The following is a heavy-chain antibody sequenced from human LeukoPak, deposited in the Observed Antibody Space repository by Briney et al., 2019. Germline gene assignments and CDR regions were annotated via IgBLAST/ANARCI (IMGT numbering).Heavy chain of an antibody. V-gene: IGHV3-23*01. J-gene: IGHJ4*02. CDR1: GFTFSDYN. Sequence: GGSLRLSCAASGFTFSDYNMRWIRQAPGKGLEWVSGISGGPVSTSYADSVKGRFTISRDNSKNMLYLQMNSLRAEDTAVYYCAKSGRYCSGSTCYQEASLDYWGQGTLVTVSS. D-gene: IGHD2-15*01. CDR2: ISGGPVST. CDR3: AKSGRYCSGSTCYQEASLDY.